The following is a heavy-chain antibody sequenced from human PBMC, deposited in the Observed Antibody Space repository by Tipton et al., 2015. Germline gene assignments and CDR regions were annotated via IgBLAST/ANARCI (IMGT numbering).Heavy chain of an antibody. J-gene: IGHJ4*02. Sequence: SLRLSCAASGFTFSSFAMSWVRQSPGKGLDWVSTISGSGGSTFYADPVKGRFTISRDNSRNTVYLQMNSLRAEDTAIYYCVKGDYNWGYGSGYFDYWGQGTLVIVSS. V-gene: IGHV3-23*01. CDR2: ISGSGGST. CDR3: VKGDYNWGYGSGYFDY. D-gene: IGHD1-20*01. CDR1: GFTFSSFA.